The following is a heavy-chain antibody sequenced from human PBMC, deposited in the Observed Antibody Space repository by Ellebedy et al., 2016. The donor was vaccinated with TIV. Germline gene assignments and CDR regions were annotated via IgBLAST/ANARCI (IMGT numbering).Heavy chain of an antibody. CDR3: AKVADYYHDSSGFPDN. V-gene: IGHV3-30*18. Sequence: PGGSLRLSCAASGFTFRNYGMHWVRQAPGKGLEWVSVISYDGSNKYYADSVKGRFTISRDNSKNTLYVQMNSLRAEDTAVYYCAKVADYYHDSSGFPDNWGQGTLVTVSS. J-gene: IGHJ4*02. CDR1: GFTFRNYG. D-gene: IGHD3-22*01. CDR2: ISYDGSNK.